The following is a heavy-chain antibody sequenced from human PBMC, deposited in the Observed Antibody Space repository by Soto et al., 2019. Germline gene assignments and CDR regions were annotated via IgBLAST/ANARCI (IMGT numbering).Heavy chain of an antibody. CDR3: ARHPSDFWFDP. CDR1: GGSLSSSIYF. Sequence: SETLSLTCIVSGGSLSSSIYFLGWIRQPPGKGLEWIGSIYYSGSTYYNPSLKSRVTVSVDTSKNQFSLKLSSVTAADTAVYYCARHPSDFWFDPWGQGTLVTVSS. D-gene: IGHD2-21*02. CDR2: IYYSGST. J-gene: IGHJ5*02. V-gene: IGHV4-39*01.